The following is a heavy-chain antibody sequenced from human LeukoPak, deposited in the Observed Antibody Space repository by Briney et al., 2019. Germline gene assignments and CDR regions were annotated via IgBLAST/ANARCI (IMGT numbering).Heavy chain of an antibody. CDR3: ARPAVFGAFDF. CDR2: LYYNGST. J-gene: IGHJ3*01. D-gene: IGHD3-10*02. CDR1: GFTVSSNY. Sequence: GSLRLSCAASGFTVSSNYMTWVRQPPGKGLEWIGSLYYNGSTYFNPSLKSRVTIFLDTSKIHFSLKMSSVTAADTAVYYCARPAVFGAFDFWGQGTMVTVSS. V-gene: IGHV4-39*02.